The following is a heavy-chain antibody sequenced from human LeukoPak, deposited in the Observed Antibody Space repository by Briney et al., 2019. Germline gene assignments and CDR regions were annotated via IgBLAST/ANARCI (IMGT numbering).Heavy chain of an antibody. CDR2: INHSAST. CDR3: ARVAPGYHYYYYMDV. Sequence: SETLSLTCAVYGGSFSGYYWSWIRQPPGEGLEWIGEINHSASTNYNPSLKSRVTISVDTSKNQFSLKLSSVTAADTAVYYCARVAPGYHYYYYMDVWGKGTTVTVSS. J-gene: IGHJ6*03. D-gene: IGHD2-15*01. CDR1: GGSFSGYY. V-gene: IGHV4-34*01.